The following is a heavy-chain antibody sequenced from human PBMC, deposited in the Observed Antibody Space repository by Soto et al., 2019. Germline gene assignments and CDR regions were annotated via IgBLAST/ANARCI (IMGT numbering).Heavy chain of an antibody. J-gene: IGHJ6*02. V-gene: IGHV3-30*18. CDR3: AKGAMGAPTTDYYGMDV. Sequence: QVPLVESGGGVVQPGRSLRLSCAASGFTFSSYGMHWVRQAPGKGLEWVAVISYDGSNKYYADSVKGRFAISRDNSKNTLYLQMNSLRAEDTAVYYCAKGAMGAPTTDYYGMDVWGQGTTVTVSS. CDR2: ISYDGSNK. D-gene: IGHD1-26*01. CDR1: GFTFSSYG.